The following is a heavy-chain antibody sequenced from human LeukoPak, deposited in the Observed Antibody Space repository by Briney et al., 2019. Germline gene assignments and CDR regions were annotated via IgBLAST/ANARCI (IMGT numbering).Heavy chain of an antibody. CDR3: AKQWYSRRWVYYYYYHGMDV. CDR2: ISGSGGST. J-gene: IGHJ6*02. CDR1: GLTFSSYA. V-gene: IGHV3-23*01. Sequence: GGSLRLSCSASGLTFSSYAMSWVRQHPGKGLERVSAISGSGGSTYYEDSVKGRFTTSRDNSKNTLYLQMNTLRAEDTAVYYCAKQWYSRRWVYYYYYHGMDVLGQGTTVTVSS. D-gene: IGHD6-13*01.